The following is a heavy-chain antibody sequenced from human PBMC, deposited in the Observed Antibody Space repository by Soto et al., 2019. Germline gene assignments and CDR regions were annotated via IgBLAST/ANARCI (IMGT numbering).Heavy chain of an antibody. CDR3: VKDWTGDTCPCMDV. CDR1: GFTFSSFA. V-gene: IGHV3-23*01. J-gene: IGHJ6*01. D-gene: IGHD2-8*02. Sequence: GGSLRLSCSASGFTFSSFAMLWVRQAPGKGLEWVSTISGSDGSTYYADSVKGRFTISRDNSKNALYLQMSSLRAEDTALYYCVKDWTGDTCPCMDVWGQGTTVTVSS. CDR2: ISGSDGST.